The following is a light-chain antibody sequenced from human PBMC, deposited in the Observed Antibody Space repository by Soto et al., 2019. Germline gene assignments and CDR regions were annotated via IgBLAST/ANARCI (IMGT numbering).Light chain of an antibody. Sequence: DIQMTQSPSSLSASVGDRVTMACRASQSISSYLNWYQQKPGKAPKLLIYAASSLQSGVPSRFSGSGSGTDFTLTISSLQPEDFATYYCLQSYSTPLTFGGGTNVEIK. CDR1: QSISSY. CDR2: AAS. CDR3: LQSYSTPLT. V-gene: IGKV1-39*01. J-gene: IGKJ4*01.